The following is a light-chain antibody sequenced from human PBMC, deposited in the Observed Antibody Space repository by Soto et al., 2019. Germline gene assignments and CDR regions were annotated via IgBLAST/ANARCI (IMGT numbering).Light chain of an antibody. CDR2: GVS. CDR3: SSYKTSSTVVV. CDR1: SRDVGGYNY. J-gene: IGLJ2*01. Sequence: QSALTQPASVSGSPGQSITISCTGTSRDVGGYNYVSWYQQYPGKAPKLMIFGVSDRPSGVSNRFSGSKSGNTASLTISGLQAEDEADYYCSSYKTSSTVVVFGGGTKLTVL. V-gene: IGLV2-14*01.